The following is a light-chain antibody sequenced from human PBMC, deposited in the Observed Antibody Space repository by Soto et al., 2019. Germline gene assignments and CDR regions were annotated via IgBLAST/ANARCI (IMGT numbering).Light chain of an antibody. CDR1: QGVSSY. CDR2: DAS. CDR3: QQRSNWPWT. Sequence: EVVMTQSPATLSVSPGEGVTLSCRASQGVSSYLAWYQQKPGQAPRLLIYDASNRATGIPARFSGSGSGTDFTLTISSLEPEDFAVYYCQQRSNWPWTFGQGTKVDIK. V-gene: IGKV3-11*01. J-gene: IGKJ1*01.